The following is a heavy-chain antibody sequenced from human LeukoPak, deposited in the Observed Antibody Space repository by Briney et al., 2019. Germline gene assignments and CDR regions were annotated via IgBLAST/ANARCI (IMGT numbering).Heavy chain of an antibody. CDR3: TSDRFYVWFDP. CDR1: GFTVSSNS. D-gene: IGHD3-16*01. Sequence: PGGSLRLSCTVSGFTVSSNSMSWVRQAPGKGLEWVSFIYSDNTHYSDPVKGRFTIPRDNSKNTLYLQMNSLRAEDTAVYYCTSDRFYVWFDPWGRGALVGVSS. V-gene: IGHV3-53*01. J-gene: IGHJ5*02. CDR2: IYSDNT.